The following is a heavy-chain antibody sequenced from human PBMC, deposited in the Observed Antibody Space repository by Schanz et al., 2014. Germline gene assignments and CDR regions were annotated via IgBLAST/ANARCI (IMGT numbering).Heavy chain of an antibody. J-gene: IGHJ3*02. Sequence: QLMQSGSEVRKPGASVKVSCKASGYIFGSHGMTWVRQAPGQGPELMGWINAHTGNTQYAQKFQGRVNMTRDTVTTTVHLELTRLRTDDTAIYYCARVHIATYHYNSPGAFDIWGHGTRVTDSS. CDR3: ARVHIATYHYNSPGAFDI. V-gene: IGHV1-18*01. CDR2: INAHTGNT. D-gene: IGHD3-10*01. CDR1: GYIFGSHG.